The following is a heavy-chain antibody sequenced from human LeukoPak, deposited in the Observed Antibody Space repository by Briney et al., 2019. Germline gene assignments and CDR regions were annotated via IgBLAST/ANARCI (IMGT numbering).Heavy chain of an antibody. Sequence: HPGGSLRLSCAASGFTFSSYAMHWVRQAPGKGLEWVAVISYDGSNKYYADSVKGRFTISRDNSKNTLYLQMNSLRAEDTAVYYCARGFRSYAFDIWGQGTMVTVSS. CDR1: GFTFSSYA. CDR2: ISYDGSNK. CDR3: ARGFRSYAFDI. V-gene: IGHV3-30*04. J-gene: IGHJ3*02.